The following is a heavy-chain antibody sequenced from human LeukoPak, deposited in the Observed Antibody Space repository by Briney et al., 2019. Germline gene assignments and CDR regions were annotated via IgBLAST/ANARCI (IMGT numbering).Heavy chain of an antibody. CDR2: ISYDGSNK. V-gene: IGHV3-30*18. CDR3: AKDQTPPLH. D-gene: IGHD4-23*01. CDR1: GFTFSSYG. Sequence: GGSLRLSCAASGFTFSSYGMHWVRKAPGKGLEWVAVISYDGSNKYYADSVKGRFTISRDNSKNTLYLQMNSLRAEDTAVYYCAKDQTPPLHWGQGTLVTVSS. J-gene: IGHJ1*01.